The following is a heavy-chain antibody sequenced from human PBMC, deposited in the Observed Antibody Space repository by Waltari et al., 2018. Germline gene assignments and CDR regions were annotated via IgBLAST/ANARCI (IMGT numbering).Heavy chain of an antibody. D-gene: IGHD3-3*01. CDR3: AKALQPWGFLVDAFDI. J-gene: IGHJ3*02. CDR1: GFTFSSYG. Sequence: QVQLVESGGGVVQPGRSLRLSCAASGFTFSSYGMHWVRQAPGKGLEWVAVIWYDGSNKSYAGSMKGRFTIARANSKTTLYLQMNSLGAEETSMYYCAKALQPWGFLVDAFDIWGQGTMVTVSS. CDR2: IWYDGSNK. V-gene: IGHV3-30*18.